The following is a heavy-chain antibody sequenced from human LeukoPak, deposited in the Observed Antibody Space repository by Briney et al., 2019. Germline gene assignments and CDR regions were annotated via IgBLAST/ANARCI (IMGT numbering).Heavy chain of an antibody. D-gene: IGHD4-23*01. V-gene: IGHV3-23*01. CDR2: ISSSADSI. CDR1: GFTFSSYA. Sequence: GGSLRLSCEASGFTFSSYAMSWVRQAPGKGLAWVSVISSSADSIYYADSVKGRFTISRDNSKNTLYLQMNNLRAEDTAVYYCAKPLEKYTYGGNFDYWGQGILVTVSS. J-gene: IGHJ4*02. CDR3: AKPLEKYTYGGNFDY.